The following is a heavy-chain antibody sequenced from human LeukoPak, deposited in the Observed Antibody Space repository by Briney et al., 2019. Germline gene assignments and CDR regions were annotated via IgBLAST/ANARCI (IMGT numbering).Heavy chain of an antibody. CDR2: INPKSGGT. D-gene: IGHD1-1*01. Sequence: ASVKVSCKASGYTFTGYYMHWVRQAPGQGLEWMGWINPKSGGTNYEQKFQGRVIMTRDTSISTAYMELSRLTSDDTAVYYCARHMTTANNWFDPWGQGTLDTVSS. V-gene: IGHV1-2*02. CDR1: GYTFTGYY. CDR3: ARHMTTANNWFDP. J-gene: IGHJ5*02.